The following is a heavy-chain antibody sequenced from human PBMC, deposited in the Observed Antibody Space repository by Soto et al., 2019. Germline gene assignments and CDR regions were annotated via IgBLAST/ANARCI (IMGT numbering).Heavy chain of an antibody. D-gene: IGHD3-3*01. CDR3: AKAQTRYDFWSGFTTPFDY. J-gene: IGHJ4*02. CDR2: VSGSGGSK. CDR1: GCTFSSYV. V-gene: IGHV3-23*01. Sequence: EVKLLESGGGLVEPGGSLRLSCAASGCTFSSYVMSWVRQAPGKGLEWVSAVSGSGGSKYYADSVRGRFTISRDNSKNTLYLQVNSLRAEDTAVYYCAKAQTRYDFWSGFTTPFDYWGQGTLVTVSS.